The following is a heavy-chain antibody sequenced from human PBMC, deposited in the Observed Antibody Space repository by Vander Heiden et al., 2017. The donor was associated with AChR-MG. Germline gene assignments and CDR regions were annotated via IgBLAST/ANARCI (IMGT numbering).Heavy chain of an antibody. V-gene: IGHV4-30-2*01. J-gene: IGHJ6*02. CDR2: IVHWGGT. Sequence: QLQLQESGSGLAKPSQTLSPTCAVSGGPISSGGYPCSWIRQPPGKGLEWTGYIVHWGGTYYTPSLNTRVTISVDRSKNQFALKLSSVTAAETAVYYCARAIDEGFGEFYYYYGMDVWGQGTTVTVSS. CDR3: ARAIDEGFGEFYYYYGMDV. CDR1: GGPISSGGYP. D-gene: IGHD3-10*01.